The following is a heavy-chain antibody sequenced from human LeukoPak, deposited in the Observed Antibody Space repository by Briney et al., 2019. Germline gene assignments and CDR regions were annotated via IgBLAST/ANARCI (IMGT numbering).Heavy chain of an antibody. V-gene: IGHV1-24*01. CDR1: GYTLTELA. CDR2: FDPEDGET. D-gene: IGHD2-2*02. Sequence: VSVKVSCKVSGYTLTELAMHWVRQAPGKGLEWMGGFDPEDGETIYAQKFQGRITMTEDTSIDTAYMELSSLGSEDTAVYYCATDRVGYCSSNSCYNAFDSWGQGTLVTVSS. CDR3: ATDRVGYCSSNSCYNAFDS. J-gene: IGHJ4*02.